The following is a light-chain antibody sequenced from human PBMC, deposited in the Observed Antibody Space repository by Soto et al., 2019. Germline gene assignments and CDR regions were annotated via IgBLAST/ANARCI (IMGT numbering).Light chain of an antibody. J-gene: IGKJ1*01. CDR1: QSILSW. CDR2: DAS. CDR3: QRYDSYSRT. Sequence: DIQMTQSPSTLSASVGDRVTITCRASQSILSWLAWYQQKPGKAPKLLIYDASSLESGVPSRFSGSGSGTEFTLTIAGLQPDDFATYYCQRYDSYSRTFGQGTKV. V-gene: IGKV1-5*01.